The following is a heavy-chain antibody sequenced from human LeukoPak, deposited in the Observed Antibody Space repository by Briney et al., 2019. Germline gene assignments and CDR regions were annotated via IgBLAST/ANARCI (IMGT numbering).Heavy chain of an antibody. V-gene: IGHV1-46*01. CDR1: GYTFTDYY. CDR2: INLIAGLT. Sequence: GASVKLSCKASGYTFTDYYIHWLRQAPGEGPEWMGMINLIAGLTHLAPKFQGRVTLTRDTSISTAYMEVSNLRSDDTAFYYCARAPMGTAALYWGQGTLVTVSS. D-gene: IGHD2-2*01. J-gene: IGHJ4*02. CDR3: ARAPMGTAALY.